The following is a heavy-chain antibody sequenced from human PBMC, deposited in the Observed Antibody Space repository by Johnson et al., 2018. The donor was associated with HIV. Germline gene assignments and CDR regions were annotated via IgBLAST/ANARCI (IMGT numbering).Heavy chain of an antibody. J-gene: IGHJ3*02. CDR2: ISYDGSNK. CDR1: GLTFSSYG. CDR3: AREGGALDAFDI. Sequence: QVQLVESGGGVVQPGGSLRLSCAAPGLTFSSYGMHWVRQAPGKGLEWVAVISYDGSNKYYADSVKGRFTISRDNSKNTLYLQMNSLRAEDTAVYYCAREGGALDAFDIWGQGTLVTVSS. V-gene: IGHV3-30*19. D-gene: IGHD1-26*01.